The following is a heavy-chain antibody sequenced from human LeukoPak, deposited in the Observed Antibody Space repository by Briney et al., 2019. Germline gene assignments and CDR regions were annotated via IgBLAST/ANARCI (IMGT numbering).Heavy chain of an antibody. Sequence: SGTLSLTCAVSGDSISSSNWWSWVRQPPGKGLEWVGEIYHSGSTNYNPSLKSRVTISVDKSNNHFSLNLSSVTAADTAVYYCARPYYYYMDVWGKGTTVTVSS. CDR3: ARPYYYYMDV. J-gene: IGHJ6*03. V-gene: IGHV4-4*02. CDR2: IYHSGST. CDR1: GDSISSSNW.